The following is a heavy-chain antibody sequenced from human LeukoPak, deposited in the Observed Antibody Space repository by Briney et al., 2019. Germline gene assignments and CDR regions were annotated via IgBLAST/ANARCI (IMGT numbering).Heavy chain of an antibody. D-gene: IGHD6-19*01. V-gene: IGHV1-2*02. CDR3: ARADFSSGWYDFDY. CDR1: GYTFTGYY. CDR2: INPNSGGT. Sequence: GASVEVSCKASGYTFTGYYMHWVRQAPGQGLEWMGWINPNSGGTNYAQKFQGRVTMTRDTSISTAYMELSRLSSDDTAVYYCARADFSSGWYDFDYWGQGTLVTVSS. J-gene: IGHJ4*02.